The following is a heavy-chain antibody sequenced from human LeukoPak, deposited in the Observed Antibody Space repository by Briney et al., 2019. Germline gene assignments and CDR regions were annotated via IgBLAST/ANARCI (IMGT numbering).Heavy chain of an antibody. D-gene: IGHD6-19*01. V-gene: IGHV1-8*01. Sequence: ASVKVSCKASGYTFTSYDINWVRQATGQGLEWMGWMNPNSGNTGYAQKFQGRVTMTRNTSISTAYMELSSLRSEDMAVYYCARAHIAVATFDPWGQGTLVTVSS. CDR2: MNPNSGNT. CDR3: ARAHIAVATFDP. CDR1: GYTFTSYD. J-gene: IGHJ5*02.